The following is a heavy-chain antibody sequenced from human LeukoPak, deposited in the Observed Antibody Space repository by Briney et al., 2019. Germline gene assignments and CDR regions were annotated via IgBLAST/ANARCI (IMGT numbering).Heavy chain of an antibody. J-gene: IGHJ3*02. CDR1: GFTVSSNY. Sequence: GALRLSCAASGFTVSSNYMSWVRQAPGKGLEWVSVIYSGGSTCYADSVKGRFTISRDNSKNTLYLQMNSLRAEDTAVYYCARDRGFHCSSTSCSTRNAYDIWGQGTMVTVSS. V-gene: IGHV3-66*02. D-gene: IGHD2-2*01. CDR2: IYSGGST. CDR3: ARDRGFHCSSTSCSTRNAYDI.